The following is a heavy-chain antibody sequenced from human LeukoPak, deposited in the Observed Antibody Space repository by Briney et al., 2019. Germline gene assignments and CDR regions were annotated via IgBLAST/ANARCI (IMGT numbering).Heavy chain of an antibody. Sequence: TSETLSLTCTVSGGSISNYYWSWTRQPPGKGLEWIGYIYYSGSTNYNPSLGSRVTISVDTSKNQVSLKLSSVTAADTAVHYCARHWSGSGDYYPFDYWGQGTLVTVSS. CDR1: GGSISNYY. V-gene: IGHV4-59*08. CDR2: IYYSGST. J-gene: IGHJ4*02. D-gene: IGHD3-10*01. CDR3: ARHWSGSGDYYPFDY.